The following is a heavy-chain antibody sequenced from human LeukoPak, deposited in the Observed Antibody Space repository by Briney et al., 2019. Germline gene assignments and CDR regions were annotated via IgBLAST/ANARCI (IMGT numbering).Heavy chain of an antibody. Sequence: SETLSLTCTVSGASISSSDSYWSWIRQPPGKGLGWIGSIYRRGSTSYNPSLKSRVTVSEDMSKNHFSLRLSSVTAADTAVYYCARHVQDLGIKVWGQGTTVTVSS. CDR2: IYRRGST. V-gene: IGHV4-39*01. CDR1: GASISSSDSY. CDR3: ARHVQDLGIKV. J-gene: IGHJ6*02.